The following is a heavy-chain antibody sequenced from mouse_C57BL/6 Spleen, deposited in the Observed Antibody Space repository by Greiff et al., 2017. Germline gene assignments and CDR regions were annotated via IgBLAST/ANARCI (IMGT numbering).Heavy chain of an antibody. J-gene: IGHJ2*01. V-gene: IGHV1-26*01. CDR3: ARRGIYGNYGDY. D-gene: IGHD2-1*01. CDR1: GYTFTDYY. Sequence: VQLQQSGPELVKPGASVKISCKASGYTFTDYYMNWVKQSHGKSLEWIGDINPNNGGTSYNQKFKGKATLTVDKSSSTAYMELRSLTSEDSAVYYCARRGIYGNYGDYWGQGTTLTVSS. CDR2: INPNNGGT.